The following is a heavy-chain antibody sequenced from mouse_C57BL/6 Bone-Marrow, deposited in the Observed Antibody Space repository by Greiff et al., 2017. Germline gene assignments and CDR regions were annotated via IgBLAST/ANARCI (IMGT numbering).Heavy chain of an antibody. CDR2: IHPNSGST. CDR1: GYTFTSYW. D-gene: IGHD1-1*01. V-gene: IGHV1-64*01. CDR3: VITTVVAPMGY. J-gene: IGHJ4*01. Sequence: QVQLQQPGAELVKPGASVKLSCKASGYTFTSYWMHWVKQRPGQGLEWIGMIHPNSGSTNYNEKFKSKATLTVDKSSSTAYMQLSSLTSEDSAVYYCVITTVVAPMGYWGQGTSVTVSS.